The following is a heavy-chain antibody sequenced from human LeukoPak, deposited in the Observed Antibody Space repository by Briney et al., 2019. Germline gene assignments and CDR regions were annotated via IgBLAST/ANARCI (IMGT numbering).Heavy chain of an antibody. CDR3: ARDGTRGNFDF. V-gene: IGHV3-74*01. CDR1: GFTVSSNY. Sequence: GGSLRLSCAASGFTVSSNYMSWVRQAPGKGLVWVSRINGGGSSTSYADSVKGRFTISRDNARDTLYLQMNTLRAEDTAVYYCARDGTRGNFDFWGQGTLVTVSS. J-gene: IGHJ4*02. CDR2: INGGGSST. D-gene: IGHD1-1*01.